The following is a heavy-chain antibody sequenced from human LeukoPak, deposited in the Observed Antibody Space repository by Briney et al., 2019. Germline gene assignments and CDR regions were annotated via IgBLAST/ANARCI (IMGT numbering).Heavy chain of an antibody. J-gene: IGHJ4*02. CDR1: GFTFSSYA. V-gene: IGHV3-64*01. CDR2: ISSNGGST. D-gene: IGHD6-6*01. CDR3: ARESPRTRYYFDY. Sequence: GGSLRLSCAASGFTFSSYAMHWVRQAPGKGLEYVSAISSNGGSTYYANSVKGRFTISRDNSKNTLYLQMGSLRAEGMAVYYCARESPRTRYYFDYWGQGTLVTVSS.